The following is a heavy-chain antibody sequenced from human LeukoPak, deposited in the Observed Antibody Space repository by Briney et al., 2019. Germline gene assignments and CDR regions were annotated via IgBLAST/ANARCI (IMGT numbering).Heavy chain of an antibody. CDR1: GGSISTYY. D-gene: IGHD3-16*01. Sequence: PSETLSLTCNVAGGSISTYYWSWIRQPPGRGLEWIGYSYNSGSTIHNPSLKSRVTISVDTSKNQFSLKVNSVTAADTAVYYCARVGEGAFDIWGQGTVVTVSP. CDR3: ARVGEGAFDI. CDR2: SYNSGST. V-gene: IGHV4-59*01. J-gene: IGHJ3*02.